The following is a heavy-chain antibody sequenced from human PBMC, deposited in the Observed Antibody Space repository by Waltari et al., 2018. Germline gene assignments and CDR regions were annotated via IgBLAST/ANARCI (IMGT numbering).Heavy chain of an antibody. D-gene: IGHD1-26*01. Sequence: QVQLQQWGAGLLKPSETLSLTCAVYGGSFSGYYWSWIRQPPGKGLEGIGEINHSGSTNYNPSLKSRVTISVDTSKNQFSLKLSSVTAADTAVYYCARVRYGSGATIDYWGQGTLVTVSS. V-gene: IGHV4-34*01. J-gene: IGHJ4*02. CDR2: INHSGST. CDR1: GGSFSGYY. CDR3: ARVRYGSGATIDY.